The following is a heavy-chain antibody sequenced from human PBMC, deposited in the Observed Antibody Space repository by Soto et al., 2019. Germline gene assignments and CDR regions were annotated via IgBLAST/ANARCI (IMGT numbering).Heavy chain of an antibody. Sequence: PGGSLRLSCAASGFTFSSYAMSWVRQAPGKGLEWVSAISGSGGSTYYADSVKGRLTISRDNSKNTLYLQMNSLRAEDTAVYYCAKEREIRYFDWLPIFDYWGQGTLVTVSS. J-gene: IGHJ4*02. CDR2: ISGSGGST. CDR1: GFTFSSYA. V-gene: IGHV3-23*01. D-gene: IGHD3-9*01. CDR3: AKEREIRYFDWLPIFDY.